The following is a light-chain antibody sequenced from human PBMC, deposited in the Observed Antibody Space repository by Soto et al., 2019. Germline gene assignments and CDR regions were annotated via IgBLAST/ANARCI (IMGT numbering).Light chain of an antibody. CDR3: QQYVSSRFT. V-gene: IGKV3-20*01. J-gene: IGKJ3*01. CDR2: GAS. CDR1: QSISSSY. Sequence: EIVLTQSPGTLSLSPGERATLSCRASQSISSSYLAWYQQKPGQAPRLLVYGASSRATGIPDRFSGSGSGTDVTLTISRLEPEDLAVYYCQQYVSSRFTFGPGTNVDIK.